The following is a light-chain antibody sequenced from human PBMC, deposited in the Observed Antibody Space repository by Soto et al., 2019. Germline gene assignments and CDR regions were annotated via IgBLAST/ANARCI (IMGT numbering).Light chain of an antibody. CDR3: AEWDANLRCLVV. J-gene: IGLJ2*01. CDR1: SSNIGSNN. V-gene: IGLV1-47*01. CDR2: WNN. Sequence: QSVLTQPPSASGTPGQRVTILCFGSSSNIGSNNVYWCQQLPETAPKLLIYWNNQRPSGVPDRFSGPKSGTSASLAISGLRSEDEAVYDWAEWDANLRCLVV.